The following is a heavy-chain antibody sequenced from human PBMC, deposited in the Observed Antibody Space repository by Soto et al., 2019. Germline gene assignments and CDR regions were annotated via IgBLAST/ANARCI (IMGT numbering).Heavy chain of an antibody. Sequence: GGSLRLSCAASGFTFSSYGMHWVRQAPGKGLEWVAVISYDGSNRYYADSVKGRFTISRDNSKNTLYLQMNSLRAEDTAVYYCAKSYYDILTGLVYYYGMDVWGQGTTVTVSS. CDR3: AKSYYDILTGLVYYYGMDV. CDR1: GFTFSSYG. J-gene: IGHJ6*02. CDR2: ISYDGSNR. D-gene: IGHD3-9*01. V-gene: IGHV3-30*18.